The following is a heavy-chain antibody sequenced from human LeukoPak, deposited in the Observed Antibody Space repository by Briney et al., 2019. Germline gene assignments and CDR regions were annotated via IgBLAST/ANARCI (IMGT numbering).Heavy chain of an antibody. CDR3: ASSVVSNAFDI. Sequence: SVKVSCKASGGTFSSYAISWVRQAPGQGLEWMGRIIPILGIANYAQKFQGRVTITADKSTSTAYMELSSLRSEDTAVYYCASSVVSNAFDIWGQGTMVTVSS. J-gene: IGHJ3*02. V-gene: IGHV1-69*04. CDR1: GGTFSSYA. CDR2: IIPILGIA.